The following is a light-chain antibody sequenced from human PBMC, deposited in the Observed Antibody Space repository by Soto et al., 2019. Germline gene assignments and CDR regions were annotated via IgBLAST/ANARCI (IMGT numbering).Light chain of an antibody. Sequence: EIVMTQSPATLSVSPGERATLSCRASQSVRSNLAWYQQKPGQAPSLFTYGASTRDTGIPDRFTGSGSGTEVTLTISSLQSEEFPTYNCQQSYSTPRTLGQGTK. J-gene: IGKJ1*01. CDR1: QSVRSN. V-gene: IGKV3-15*01. CDR3: QQSYSTPRT. CDR2: GAS.